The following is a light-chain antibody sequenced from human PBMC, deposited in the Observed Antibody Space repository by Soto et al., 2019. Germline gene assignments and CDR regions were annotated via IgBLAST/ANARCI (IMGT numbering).Light chain of an antibody. CDR1: QSISSW. Sequence: DIQMTQSPSTLFASVGDRVTITCRASQSISSWLAWYQQKPGKAPKLLIYKASSLESGGPSSFSGSGSGTDFTFTISSLQPDDFATYYCQQEYSYSPYTFGQGTKLEIK. CDR3: QQEYSYSPYT. J-gene: IGKJ2*01. V-gene: IGKV1-5*03. CDR2: KAS.